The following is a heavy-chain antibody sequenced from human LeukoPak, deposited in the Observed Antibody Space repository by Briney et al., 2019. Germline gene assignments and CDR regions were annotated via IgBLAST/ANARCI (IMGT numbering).Heavy chain of an antibody. D-gene: IGHD1-26*01. CDR1: GGSINNYY. V-gene: IGHV4-59*01. J-gene: IGHJ4*02. CDR2: IYYSWST. CDR3: VRYSGSSYLFDY. Sequence: SETLSLTCTVSGGSINNYYWSWIRQPPGKGLEWIGYIYYSWSTNYNPSLKSRVTISLDTSKNQFSLRLSSVTAADTAVYYCVRYSGSSYLFDYWGQGTLVTVSS.